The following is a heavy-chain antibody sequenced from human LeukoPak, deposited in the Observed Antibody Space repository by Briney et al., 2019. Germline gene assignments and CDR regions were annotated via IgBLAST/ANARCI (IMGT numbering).Heavy chain of an antibody. CDR2: INPNSGNT. CDR1: VYTFTSYD. CDR3: ARGRGDYDILTGYPYYYYYYMDV. J-gene: IGHJ6*03. Sequence: ASVNVSCKASVYTFTSYDINGVRDASGQGLEGRVWINPNSGNTVYAQKFQGRVTMTRNTSTSTAYMELRRLRSEDTAVYYCARGRGDYDILTGYPYYYYYYMDVWGKGTTVTVSS. D-gene: IGHD3-9*01. V-gene: IGHV1-8*01.